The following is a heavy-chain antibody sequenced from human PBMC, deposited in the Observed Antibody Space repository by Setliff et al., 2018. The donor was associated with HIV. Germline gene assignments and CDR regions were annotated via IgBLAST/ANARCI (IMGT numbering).Heavy chain of an antibody. V-gene: IGHV3-64*02. CDR2: ISTDGGNT. J-gene: IGHJ5*02. CDR3: ARGVVVAAHNWFDP. CDR1: GFSFRGYA. Sequence: GGSLRLSCEASGFSFRGYAMYWVRQAPGKGLEYVSTISTDGGNTYYGDSVKDRFTISRDNSKSILYLRMRSLRAEDTAIYYCARGVVVAAHNWFDPWGQGTLVTVSS. D-gene: IGHD2-15*01.